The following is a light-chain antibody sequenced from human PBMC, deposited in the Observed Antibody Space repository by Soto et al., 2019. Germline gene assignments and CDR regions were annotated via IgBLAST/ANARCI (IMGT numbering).Light chain of an antibody. CDR1: SGDIGSYNR. V-gene: IGLV2-14*01. Sequence: QSALTQPASVSGSPGQSITISCTGTSGDIGSYNRVSWYQQRPGKAPKLIIYEVTDRPSGVSNRFSGSKSGNTASLTISGLQAEDEAEYYCSSYTNINTRACVFGTGTKVTVL. CDR2: EVT. J-gene: IGLJ1*01. CDR3: SSYTNINTRACV.